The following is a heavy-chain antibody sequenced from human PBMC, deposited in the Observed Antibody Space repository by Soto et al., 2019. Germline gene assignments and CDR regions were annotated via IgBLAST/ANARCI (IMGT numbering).Heavy chain of an antibody. CDR1: GFTFSSYW. CDR3: ARPYCDPSY. Sequence: EVQLVESGGGLVQPGGSLRLSCAASGFTFSSYWMHWVRQAPGKGLVWVSGTNTDGTSTRYADSVRGRFTISRDNAKNTLYMQMNGLRAEDTAVYYCARPYCDPSYWGQGTLVTVSS. CDR2: TNTDGTST. J-gene: IGHJ4*02. V-gene: IGHV3-74*01. D-gene: IGHD4-17*01.